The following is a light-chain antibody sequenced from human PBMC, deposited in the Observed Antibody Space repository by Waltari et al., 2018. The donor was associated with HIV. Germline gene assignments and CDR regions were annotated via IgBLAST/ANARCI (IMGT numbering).Light chain of an antibody. CDR2: EVS. Sequence: QSALTQSPSASGSPGHSVNISCTGANGDISAYNYVSWYQQHSNRPPKLIIFEVSKRPSGVPDRFSGSKSGNTASLFVSGLQPEDEATYFCSSFAATHKLFGGGTKLTVL. J-gene: IGLJ2*01. CDR3: SSFAATHKL. V-gene: IGLV2-8*01. CDR1: NGDISAYNY.